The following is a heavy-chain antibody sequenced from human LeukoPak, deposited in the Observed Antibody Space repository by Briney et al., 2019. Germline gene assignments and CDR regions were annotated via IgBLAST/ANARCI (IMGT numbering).Heavy chain of an antibody. D-gene: IGHD5-12*01. J-gene: IGHJ4*02. CDR2: ISSSGSTM. V-gene: IGHV3-11*01. CDR1: GFIFSDYY. CDR3: ARDPGSGYEEHFDY. Sequence: PGGSLRLSCAASGFIFSDYYMSWIRQAPGKGLEWVSYISSSGSTMYYTDSVKGRFTISRDNAKDSLYLQMNSLRAEDTAVYYCARDPGSGYEEHFDYWGQGTLITVSS.